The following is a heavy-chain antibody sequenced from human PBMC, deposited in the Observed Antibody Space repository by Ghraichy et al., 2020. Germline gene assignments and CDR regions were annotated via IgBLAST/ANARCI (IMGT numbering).Heavy chain of an antibody. J-gene: IGHJ5*02. D-gene: IGHD3-22*01. CDR2: IYWDDDK. V-gene: IGHV2-5*02. CDR3: AHIQGYYYDSKSFDP. CDR1: GFSFSTSGVG. Sequence: SGPTLVKPTQTLTLTCTFSGFSFSTSGVGVGWIRQPPGKALECLALIYWDDDKRYSPSLKSRLTITKDTSKNQVVLTMTNMDPVDTATYYCAHIQGYYYDSKSFDPWGQGILVTVSS.